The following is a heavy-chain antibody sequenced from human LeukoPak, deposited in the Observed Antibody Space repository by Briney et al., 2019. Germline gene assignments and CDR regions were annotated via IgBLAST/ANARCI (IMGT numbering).Heavy chain of an antibody. CDR2: IYYSGST. CDR1: GGSISSYY. V-gene: IGHV4-59*08. J-gene: IGHJ4*02. CDR3: ARRRDGYNFFDY. Sequence: SETLSLTCTASGGSISSYYWSWIRQPPGKGLEWIGYIYYSGSTNYNPSLKSRVTISVDTSKNQFSLKLSSVTAADTAVYYCARRRDGYNFFDYWGQGTLVTVSS. D-gene: IGHD5-24*01.